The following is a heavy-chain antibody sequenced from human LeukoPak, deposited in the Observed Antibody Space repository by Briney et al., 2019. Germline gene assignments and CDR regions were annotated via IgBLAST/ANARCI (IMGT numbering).Heavy chain of an antibody. CDR3: AKALIRDIVVVVAATRIFDY. J-gene: IGHJ4*02. CDR2: ISSSGSTI. V-gene: IGHV3-48*03. CDR1: GFTFSSYE. Sequence: GGSLRLSCAASGFTFSSYEMNWVRQAPGKGLAWVSYISSSGSTIYYADSVKGRFTISRDNAKNSLYLQMNSLRAEDTAVYYCAKALIRDIVVVVAATRIFDYWGQGTLVTVSS. D-gene: IGHD2-15*01.